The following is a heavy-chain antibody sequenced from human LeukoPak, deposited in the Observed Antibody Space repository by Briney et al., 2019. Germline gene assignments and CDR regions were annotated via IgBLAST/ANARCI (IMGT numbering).Heavy chain of an antibody. CDR3: ARNQNPRGSDNAGDY. V-gene: IGHV1-18*01. CDR1: GYTFTSYG. Sequence: GASVNVSCMASGYTFTSYGISWVRQAPGKGLEWMGLISAYSGNTNYAHKLQGRVTITTDTSTNTAYMELSSLRSDDTDGYYCARNQNPRGSDNAGDYWGQGTLVTVSS. D-gene: IGHD1-26*01. CDR2: ISAYSGNT. J-gene: IGHJ4*02.